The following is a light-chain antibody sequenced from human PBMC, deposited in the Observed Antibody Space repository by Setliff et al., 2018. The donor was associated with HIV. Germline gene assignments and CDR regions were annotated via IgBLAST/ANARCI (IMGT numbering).Light chain of an antibody. J-gene: IGLJ1*01. V-gene: IGLV2-23*02. Sequence: QSALTQPASVSGSPGQSITISCTGNSSNVGSYNLVSWYQQHSDKSPKLMIYEVNKRPSGVSDRFSGSKSGNTASLTISGLQAEDEADYHCCSYAGSNIPYVFGTGTKVTVL. CDR3: CSYAGSNIPYV. CDR2: EVN. CDR1: SSNVGSYNL.